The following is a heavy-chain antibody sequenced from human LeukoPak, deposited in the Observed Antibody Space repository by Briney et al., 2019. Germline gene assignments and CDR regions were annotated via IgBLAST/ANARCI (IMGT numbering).Heavy chain of an antibody. J-gene: IGHJ3*02. CDR3: AKQPSSSGYDDAFDI. CDR2: IKSKTDGGTT. CDR1: GFTFSNAW. V-gene: IGHV3-15*01. Sequence: GGSLRLSCAASGFTFSNAWMSWVRQAPGKGLEWVGRIKSKTDGGTTDYAAPVKGRFTISRDDSKNTLYLQMNSLKTEDTAVYYCAKQPSSSGYDDAFDIWGQGTMVTVSS. D-gene: IGHD6-13*01.